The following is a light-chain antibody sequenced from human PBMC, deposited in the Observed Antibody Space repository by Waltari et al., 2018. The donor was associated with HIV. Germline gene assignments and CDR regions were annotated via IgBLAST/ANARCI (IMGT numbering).Light chain of an antibody. J-gene: IGLJ3*02. CDR1: SSDIGAYNR. CDR2: EVT. V-gene: IGLV2-18*02. Sequence: QSALTQPPSVSGSLGQSVTISCTGTSSDIGAYNRVSWYQQSPGTAPKLRIYEVTHRPSGVPVRFSGSKSGNTASLTISRLQADDEADYYCSSYTTSSTWVFGGGTKLTVL. CDR3: SSYTTSSTWV.